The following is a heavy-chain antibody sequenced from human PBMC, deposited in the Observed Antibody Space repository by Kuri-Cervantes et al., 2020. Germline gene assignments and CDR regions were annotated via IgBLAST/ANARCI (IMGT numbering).Heavy chain of an antibody. Sequence: ASVKVSCKASGYTFTGYYMHWVRQAPGQGLEWMGWINPNSGGTNYAQKFQGWVTMTRDTSISTAYMELSRLRSDDTAVYYCARDRTNYGDYGDPMDVWGKGTTVTVSS. V-gene: IGHV1-2*04. CDR1: GYTFTGYY. CDR3: ARDRTNYGDYGDPMDV. J-gene: IGHJ6*03. CDR2: INPNSGGT. D-gene: IGHD4-17*01.